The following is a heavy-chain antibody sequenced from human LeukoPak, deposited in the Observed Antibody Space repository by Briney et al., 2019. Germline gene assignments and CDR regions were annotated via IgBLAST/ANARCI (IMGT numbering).Heavy chain of an antibody. J-gene: IGHJ4*02. Sequence: PGGSLRLSCAASGFTVSSNYMSWVRQAPGKGLEWVSVIYSGGSTYYADSVKGRFTISRDNSKNTLYLQMNSLRAEDTAVYYCARVRGGYQYYFDYWGQGTLVTVSS. D-gene: IGHD5-24*01. CDR3: ARVRGGYQYYFDY. CDR1: GFTVSSNY. CDR2: IYSGGST. V-gene: IGHV3-53*01.